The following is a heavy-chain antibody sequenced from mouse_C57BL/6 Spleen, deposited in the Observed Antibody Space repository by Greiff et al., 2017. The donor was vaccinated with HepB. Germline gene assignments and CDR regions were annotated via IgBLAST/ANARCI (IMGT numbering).Heavy chain of an antibody. CDR3: ASQGPFYAMDY. CDR1: GYSITSGYY. V-gene: IGHV3-6*01. J-gene: IGHJ4*01. Sequence: EVQLQQSGPGLVKPSQSLSLTCSVTGYSITSGYYWYWIRQPPGNKQEWMGYISYDGSNNYNPSLKNRISITRDTSKNQFFLKLNSVTTEDTATYYCASQGPFYAMDYWGQGTSVTVSS. CDR2: ISYDGSN.